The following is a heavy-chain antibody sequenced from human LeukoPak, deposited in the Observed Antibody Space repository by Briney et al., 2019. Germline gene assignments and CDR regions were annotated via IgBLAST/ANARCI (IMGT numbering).Heavy chain of an antibody. CDR1: GFTFSDYY. V-gene: IGHV3-11*01. Sequence: PGGSLRLSCAASGFTFSDYYMSWIRQAPGKGLEWVSYISSSGSTIYYADSVKGRFTISRDNAKNSLYLQMNSLRAEDTAVYYCARWGDYYGSGSHYNGSQNWFDPWGQGTLVTVSS. CDR3: ARWGDYYGSGSHYNGSQNWFDP. D-gene: IGHD3-10*01. J-gene: IGHJ5*02. CDR2: ISSSGSTI.